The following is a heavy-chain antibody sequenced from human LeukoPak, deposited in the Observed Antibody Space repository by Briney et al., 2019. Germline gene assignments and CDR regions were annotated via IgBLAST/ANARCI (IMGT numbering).Heavy chain of an antibody. V-gene: IGHV1-69*13. J-gene: IGHJ4*02. CDR1: GGTFSSYA. CDR3: ARGRMVRGVISYFDY. D-gene: IGHD3-10*01. CDR2: IIPFFGTA. Sequence: ASVKVSCKASGGTFSSYAISWVRQAPGQGLEWMGGIIPFFGTANYAQKFQGSVTITADESTSTAYMELSSLRSEDTAVYYCARGRMVRGVISYFDYWGQGTLVTVSS.